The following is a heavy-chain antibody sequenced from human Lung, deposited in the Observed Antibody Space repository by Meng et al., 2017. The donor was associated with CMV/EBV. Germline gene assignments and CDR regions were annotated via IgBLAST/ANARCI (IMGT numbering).Heavy chain of an antibody. Sequence: SETLSLTXTISGGSISSYYWSWIRQPPGKGLEWIGHIYYSGSANYNPSLKSPVTMSVDTSKNQFSLKLSSVTAADTAVYYCTRETGETFWSGSHDSWGQGKLVTVSS. V-gene: IGHV4-59*01. CDR1: GGSISSYY. J-gene: IGHJ4*02. CDR2: IYYSGSA. D-gene: IGHD3-3*01. CDR3: TRETGETFWSGSHDS.